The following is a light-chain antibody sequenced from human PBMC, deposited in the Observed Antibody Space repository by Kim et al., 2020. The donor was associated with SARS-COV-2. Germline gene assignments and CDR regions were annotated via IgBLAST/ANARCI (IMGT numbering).Light chain of an antibody. CDR2: DAF. J-gene: IGKJ5*01. CDR1: QMISNY. V-gene: IGKV1-39*01. CDR3: QQSFSKPIT. Sequence: IQMTQSPSSLSASVGDRVTITCRASQMISNYLSWFQQKRPGTSPKLLIYDAFSLHTGVPPRFSGSLSGTNFSLTIRSLQPEDFATYYCQQSFSKPITFGQGTRLEIK.